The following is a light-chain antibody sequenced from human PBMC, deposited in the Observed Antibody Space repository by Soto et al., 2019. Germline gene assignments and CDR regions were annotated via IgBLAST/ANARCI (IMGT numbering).Light chain of an antibody. J-gene: IGKJ1*01. V-gene: IGKV1-39*01. Sequence: DIQMTQSPSSLSASIGDRVTITCRASQSISSYLNWYQQKPGEAPKLLIYAASSLQSGVPSSCSVSGSGTDFTLTISSLQPEDFATYYCQQTYNTPWTFGQGTRVEIK. CDR3: QQTYNTPWT. CDR1: QSISSY. CDR2: AAS.